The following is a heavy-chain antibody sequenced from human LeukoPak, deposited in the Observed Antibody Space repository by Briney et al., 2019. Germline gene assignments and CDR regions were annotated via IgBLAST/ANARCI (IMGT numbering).Heavy chain of an antibody. CDR2: TYYRSKWYN. CDR3: ARDEIEEVGAIRYYYYYGMDV. CDR1: GDSVSSNSAA. J-gene: IGHJ6*02. Sequence: PSQTLSLTCAISGDSVSSNSAAWNWIRQSPSRGLEWLGRTYYRSKWYNDYAVSVKSRITINPDTSKNQFSLQLNSVTPEDTAVYYCARDEIEEVGAIRYYYYYGMDVWGQGTTVTVSS. V-gene: IGHV6-1*01. D-gene: IGHD1-26*01.